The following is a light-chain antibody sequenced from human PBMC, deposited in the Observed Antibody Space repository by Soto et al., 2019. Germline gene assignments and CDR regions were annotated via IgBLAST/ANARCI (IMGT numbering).Light chain of an antibody. J-gene: IGLJ1*01. CDR2: DVS. Sequence: QSALTQPASVSGSPGQSITISCTGTSSDVGAYYYVSWYQQHPDKAPKLMIYDVSNRPSGVSNRFSGSKSVNTATLTISGVQADDEADYYCSSYTSSSTRVFGAGTKLTVL. V-gene: IGLV2-14*03. CDR3: SSYTSSSTRV. CDR1: SSDVGAYYY.